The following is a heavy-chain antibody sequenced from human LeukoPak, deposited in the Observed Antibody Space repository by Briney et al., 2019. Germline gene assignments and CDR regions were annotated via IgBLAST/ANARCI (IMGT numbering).Heavy chain of an antibody. J-gene: IGHJ4*02. CDR3: ARGAGWLPLV. Sequence: PSETLSFTCTVSGGSISSHYWSWIRQPPGKGLEWIGYIYYSGSTNYNPSLKSRVTISVDMSKSQFSLKLSSVTAADTAVYYCARGAGWLPLVWGQGTLVTVSS. D-gene: IGHD5-24*01. V-gene: IGHV4-59*11. CDR1: GGSISSHY. CDR2: IYYSGST.